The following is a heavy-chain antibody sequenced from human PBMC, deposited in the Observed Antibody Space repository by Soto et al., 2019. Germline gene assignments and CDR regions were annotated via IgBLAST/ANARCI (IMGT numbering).Heavy chain of an antibody. Sequence: SETLSLTCTVSGGSISSGTYYWSWIRQHPGKGLEWIGYIYYNESPYYNPSLKSRVTISVDTSKNQFSLRVSSVAAADTAVYYCARVPIGVSGTYYFDYWGQGTLVTVSS. D-gene: IGHD3-22*01. CDR1: GGSISSGTYY. CDR2: IYYNESP. CDR3: ARVPIGVSGTYYFDY. J-gene: IGHJ4*02. V-gene: IGHV4-31*03.